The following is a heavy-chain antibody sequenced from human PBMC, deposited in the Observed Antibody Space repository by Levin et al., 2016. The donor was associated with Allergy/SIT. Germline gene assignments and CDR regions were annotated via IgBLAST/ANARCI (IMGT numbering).Heavy chain of an antibody. Sequence: VRQAPGKGLEWVAVISSDGNNEYYADSVKGRFTISRDDSKNTLYLQMNSLRAEDTAVYYCAKDQGWDYNFWSGQYFFDYWGQGTLVTVSS. J-gene: IGHJ4*02. CDR3: AKDQGWDYNFWSGQYFFDY. D-gene: IGHD3-3*01. V-gene: IGHV3-30*18. CDR2: ISSDGNNE.